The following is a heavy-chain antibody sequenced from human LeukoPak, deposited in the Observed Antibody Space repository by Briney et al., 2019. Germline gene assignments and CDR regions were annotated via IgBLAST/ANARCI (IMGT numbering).Heavy chain of an antibody. D-gene: IGHD3-22*01. V-gene: IGHV1-46*01. CDR1: GYTFTSYY. Sequence: ASVKVSCKASGYTFTSYYMHWVRQAPGQGLEWMGIINPSGGSTSYAQKFQGRVTMTRDMSTSTVYMELSSLRSEDTAVYYCARGERITMIEEYFQHWGQGTLVTVSS. J-gene: IGHJ1*01. CDR3: ARGERITMIEEYFQH. CDR2: INPSGGST.